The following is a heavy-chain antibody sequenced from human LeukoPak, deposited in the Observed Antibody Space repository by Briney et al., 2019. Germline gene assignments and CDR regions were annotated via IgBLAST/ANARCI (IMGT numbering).Heavy chain of an antibody. CDR3: ARVWDVVVVVAATPDY. D-gene: IGHD2-15*01. CDR2: ISSSSSYI. CDR1: GFTFSSYS. V-gene: IGHV3-21*01. Sequence: PGGSLRLSCAASGFTFSSYSMNWVRQAPGKGLEWASSISSSSSYIYYADSVKGRFTISRDNAKNSLYLQMNSLRAEDTAVYYCARVWDVVVVVAATPDYWGQGTLVTVSS. J-gene: IGHJ4*02.